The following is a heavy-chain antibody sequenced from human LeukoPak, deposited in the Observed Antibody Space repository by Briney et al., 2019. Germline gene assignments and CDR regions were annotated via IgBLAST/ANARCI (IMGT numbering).Heavy chain of an antibody. D-gene: IGHD3-3*01. CDR3: AKERASYDFWSGYYSRPYYFDY. CDR2: ISGSGGST. CDR1: VFTFISYP. Sequence: GGSLRLSCAASVFTFISYPMSWVRQAPWKGLEWVSAISGSGGSTYYADSVKGRFTISRDNSKNTLYLQMNSLRAEDTAVYYCAKERASYDFWSGYYSRPYYFDYWGQGTLVTVSS. V-gene: IGHV3-23*01. J-gene: IGHJ4*02.